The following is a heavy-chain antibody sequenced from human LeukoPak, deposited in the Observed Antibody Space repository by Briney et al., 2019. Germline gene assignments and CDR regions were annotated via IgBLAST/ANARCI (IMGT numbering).Heavy chain of an antibody. V-gene: IGHV4-34*01. Sequence: SETLSLTCAVYGGSFSGYYWSWIRQPPGKGLEWIGEINHSGSTNYNPSLKSRVTISVDTSKHQFSLKLSSVTAADTAVYYCARGGAYYDFWSGYYPQFDYWGQGTLVTVSS. D-gene: IGHD3-3*01. CDR3: ARGGAYYDFWSGYYPQFDY. J-gene: IGHJ4*02. CDR1: GGSFSGYY. CDR2: INHSGST.